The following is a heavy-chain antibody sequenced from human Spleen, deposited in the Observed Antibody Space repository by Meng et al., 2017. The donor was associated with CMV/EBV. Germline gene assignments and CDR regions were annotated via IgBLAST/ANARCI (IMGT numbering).Heavy chain of an antibody. Sequence: ASVKVSCKASGYTFTSYYMHWVRQAPGQGLEWMGIINPSGGSTSYAQKFQGRVTMTRDTSISTACMELSRLRSDDTAVYYCARGGAYGGNPVDYWGQGTLVTVSS. D-gene: IGHD4-23*01. CDR1: GYTFTSYY. CDR3: ARGGAYGGNPVDY. CDR2: INPSGGST. J-gene: IGHJ4*02. V-gene: IGHV1-46*01.